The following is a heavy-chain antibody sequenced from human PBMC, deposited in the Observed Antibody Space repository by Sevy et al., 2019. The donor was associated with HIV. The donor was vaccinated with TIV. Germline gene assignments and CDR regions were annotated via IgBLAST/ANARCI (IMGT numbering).Heavy chain of an antibody. Sequence: ASVKVSCKVSGYTLTELSMHWVRQAPGKGLEWMGGFDPEEGETIYAQKFQGRVTMTEDTSTDTAYMELSSLRSEDTAVYYCATDLSYCSSTSCKIHWGQGTLVTVSS. J-gene: IGHJ4*02. D-gene: IGHD2-2*01. V-gene: IGHV1-24*01. CDR1: GYTLTELS. CDR2: FDPEEGET. CDR3: ATDLSYCSSTSCKIH.